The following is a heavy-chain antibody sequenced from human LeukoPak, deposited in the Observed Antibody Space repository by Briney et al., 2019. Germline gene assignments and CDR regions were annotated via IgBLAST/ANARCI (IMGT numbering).Heavy chain of an antibody. CDR3: ARTPSRGIAVAGTAEYYFDY. D-gene: IGHD6-19*01. CDR1: GFTFSDYY. CDR2: IYYSGST. Sequence: LRLTCAASGFTFSDYYMSWIRQAPGKGLEWIGSIYYSGSTYYNPSLKSRVTISVDTSKNQFSLKLSSVTAADTAVYYCARTPSRGIAVAGTAEYYFDYWGQGTLVTVSS. V-gene: IGHV4-38-2*01. J-gene: IGHJ4*02.